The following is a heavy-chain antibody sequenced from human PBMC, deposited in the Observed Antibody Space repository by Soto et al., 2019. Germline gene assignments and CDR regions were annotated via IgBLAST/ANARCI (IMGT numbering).Heavy chain of an antibody. D-gene: IGHD3-3*01. V-gene: IGHV1-69*13. CDR3: ARNEAVFGVVIPHYYYGMDV. CDR1: GGTFSSYA. Sequence: SVKVSCKASGGTFSSYAISWVRQAPGPGLEWMGGIIPIFGTANYAQKFQGRVTITADESTSTAYMELSSLRSEDTAVYYCARNEAVFGVVIPHYYYGMDVWGQGTTVTVSS. CDR2: IIPIFGTA. J-gene: IGHJ6*02.